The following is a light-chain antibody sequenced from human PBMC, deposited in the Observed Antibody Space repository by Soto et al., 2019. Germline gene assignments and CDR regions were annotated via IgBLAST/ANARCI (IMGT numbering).Light chain of an antibody. CDR1: QSINSW. J-gene: IGKJ3*01. CDR2: RAS. CDR3: QDYDSYSCT. V-gene: IGKV1-5*03. Sequence: DIQMTQSPSTLSASVGDIVTITCRASQSINSWLAWYQQKPGKAPRLLIYRASSLEGGFPSRFSGSGSGAEFTLTISSLQPDYFATYYCQDYDSYSCTFGPGTKVDIK.